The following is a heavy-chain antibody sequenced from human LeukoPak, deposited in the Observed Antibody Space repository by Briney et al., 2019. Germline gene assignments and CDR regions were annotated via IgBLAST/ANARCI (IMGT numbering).Heavy chain of an antibody. J-gene: IGHJ6*02. CDR3: AKDRSRPNLSGRWGYYYYGMDV. Sequence: GKSLRLSCAASGFTFNTYGMHWVRQAPGKGLEWVAVISFDGSNKYYADSVKGRFTISRDNSGNTLYLQVDSLIPDDTAVYYCAKDRSRPNLSGRWGYYYYGMDVWGQGTTVPVSS. CDR2: ISFDGSNK. D-gene: IGHD4-23*01. CDR1: GFTFNTYG. V-gene: IGHV3-30*18.